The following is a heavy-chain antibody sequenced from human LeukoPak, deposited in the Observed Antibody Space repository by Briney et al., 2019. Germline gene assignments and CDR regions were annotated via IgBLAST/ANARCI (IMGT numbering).Heavy chain of an antibody. J-gene: IGHJ4*02. V-gene: IGHV3-21*01. CDR2: IISSSSYI. CDR3: ARVYYDSSGYYDY. Sequence: GGSLRLSCAASGCTFSSYSMNWVRQAPGKGLEWVSSIISSSSYIYYADSVKGRFTISRDNAKNSLYLQMNSLSTEDTAVYYCARVYYDSSGYYDYWGQGTLVTVSS. D-gene: IGHD3-22*01. CDR1: GCTFSSYS.